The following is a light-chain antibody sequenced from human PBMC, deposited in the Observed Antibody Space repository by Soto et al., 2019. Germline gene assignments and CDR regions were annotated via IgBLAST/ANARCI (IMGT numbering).Light chain of an antibody. CDR3: QQFNSYPPT. J-gene: IGKJ1*01. Sequence: DIQLTQSPSFLSASVGDRVTITCRASQGICSFLAWYQQKPGKAPRLLIYSASTLQSGVSFTFSGSGSGTEFTLTISSLQSEDFATYYCQQFNSYPPTFGQGTKVEIK. V-gene: IGKV1-9*01. CDR1: QGICSF. CDR2: SAS.